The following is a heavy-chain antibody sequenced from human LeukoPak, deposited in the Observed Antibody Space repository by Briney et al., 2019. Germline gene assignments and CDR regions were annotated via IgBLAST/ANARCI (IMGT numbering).Heavy chain of an antibody. D-gene: IGHD3-3*01. J-gene: IGHJ4*02. CDR2: IRYDGSNK. CDR3: AKDRGRAIFGVVIIVWYFDF. CDR1: GFTFSSYG. Sequence: GGSLRLSCAASGFTFSSYGMHWVRQAPGKGLEWVAFIRYDGSNKYYADSVKGRFTISRDNSKNTLYLQMNSLRAEDTAVYYCAKDRGRAIFGVVIIVWYFDFWGQGTLVTVSS. V-gene: IGHV3-30*02.